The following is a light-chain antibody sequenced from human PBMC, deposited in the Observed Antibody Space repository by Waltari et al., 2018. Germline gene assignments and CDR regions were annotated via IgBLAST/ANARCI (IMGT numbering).Light chain of an antibody. CDR1: VLEKNS. CDR2: KET. V-gene: IGLV3-27*01. Sequence: SYELTQPSSVSVSPGQTARIACSGHVLEKNSARWFQRKAGQAPVILLHKETERASELPEGFSGSKSGTTVTLTISGAQVEDEADYHCYSAADNTWVFGGGTKLTVL. J-gene: IGLJ3*02. CDR3: YSAADNTWV.